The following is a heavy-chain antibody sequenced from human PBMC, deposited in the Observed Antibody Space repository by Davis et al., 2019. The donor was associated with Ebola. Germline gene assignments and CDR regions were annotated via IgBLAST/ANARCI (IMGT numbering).Heavy chain of an antibody. CDR2: ISSNGGST. Sequence: GESLKISCAASGFTFSSYAMHWVRQAPGKGLEYVSAISSNGGSTYHADSVKGRFIISRDNSKNTLYLQMSSLRVEDTAVYYCAKGVADFWSGYYLVSGMDVWGQGTTVTVSS. J-gene: IGHJ6*02. CDR3: AKGVADFWSGYYLVSGMDV. D-gene: IGHD3-3*01. V-gene: IGHV3-64D*06. CDR1: GFTFSSYA.